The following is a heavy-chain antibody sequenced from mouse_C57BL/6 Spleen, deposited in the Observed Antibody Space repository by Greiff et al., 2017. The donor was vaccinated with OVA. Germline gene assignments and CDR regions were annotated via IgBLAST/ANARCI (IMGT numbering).Heavy chain of an antibody. CDR3: ARWRDGYFDV. CDR1: GYAFSSYW. D-gene: IGHD3-3*01. V-gene: IGHV1-80*01. J-gene: IGHJ1*03. Sequence: VQLQQSGAELVKPGASVKISCKASGYAFSSYWMNWVKQRPGKGLEWIGQIYPGDGDTNYNGKFKGKATLTADQSSSTAYMQLSSLTSEDAAVYFCARWRDGYFDVWGTGTTVTVSS. CDR2: IYPGDGDT.